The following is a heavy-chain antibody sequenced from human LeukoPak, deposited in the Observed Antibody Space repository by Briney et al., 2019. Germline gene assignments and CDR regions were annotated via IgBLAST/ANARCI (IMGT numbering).Heavy chain of an antibody. CDR1: GFTFSGHG. V-gene: IGHV3-23*01. D-gene: IGHD5-12*01. CDR3: ARDPSGYPYYYYYMDV. CDR2: ITGSGATT. Sequence: GGSLRLSCAASGFTFSGHGMNWVRQAPGKGLEWVSGITGSGATTYADSVKGRFTISRDNSKNTLYLQMNSLRAEDTAVYYCARDPSGYPYYYYYMDVWGKGTTVTISS. J-gene: IGHJ6*03.